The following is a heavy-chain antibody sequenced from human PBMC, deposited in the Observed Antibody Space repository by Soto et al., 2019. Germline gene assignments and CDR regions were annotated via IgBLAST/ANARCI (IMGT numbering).Heavy chain of an antibody. CDR3: ARDRPSGMATVYFDY. D-gene: IGHD4-4*01. V-gene: IGHV1-3*01. CDR1: GYTFTSYA. Sequence: ASVKVSCKASGYTFTSYAMHWVRQAPGQRLEWMGWINAGNGNTKYSQKFQGRVTITRDTSASTAYMELSSLRSEDTAAYYCARDRPSGMATVYFDYWGQGTLVTVSS. CDR2: INAGNGNT. J-gene: IGHJ4*02.